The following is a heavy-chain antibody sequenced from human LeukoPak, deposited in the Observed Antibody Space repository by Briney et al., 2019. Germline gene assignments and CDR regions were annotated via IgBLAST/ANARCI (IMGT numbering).Heavy chain of an antibody. Sequence: PGRSLRLSCAASIFTFSTYAMHWVRQAPGKGLEWVAVISFDGSNKYYANSVKGRCTISRDNSKNTLYLQMNSLRAEDTAVYYCAKDAGSYGGNSDYWGQGTLVTVPS. J-gene: IGHJ4*02. CDR2: ISFDGSNK. D-gene: IGHD4-23*01. CDR1: IFTFSTYA. CDR3: AKDAGSYGGNSDY. V-gene: IGHV3-30*18.